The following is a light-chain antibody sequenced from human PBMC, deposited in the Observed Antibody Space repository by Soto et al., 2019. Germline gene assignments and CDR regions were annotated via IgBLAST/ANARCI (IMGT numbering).Light chain of an antibody. CDR3: QHYGSSIYT. V-gene: IGKV3-20*01. Sequence: ENVLTQSPGTLSLSPGERAALSCRASQSVDSSYLAWYQQKPGQAPRLLIYGTSSRATGIPDRFRGSGSGTDFTLTINRLEPEDFAVYYCQHYGSSIYTFGQGTKLEIK. CDR1: QSVDSSY. J-gene: IGKJ2*01. CDR2: GTS.